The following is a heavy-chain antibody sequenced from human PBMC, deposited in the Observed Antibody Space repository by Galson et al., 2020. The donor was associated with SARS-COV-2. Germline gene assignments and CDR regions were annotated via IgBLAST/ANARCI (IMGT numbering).Heavy chain of an antibody. J-gene: IGHJ4*02. Sequence: PGGSLRLSCAASGFTFRENWMSWVRQAPGNGPERAANIRQDGSETYYVDSVKGRFTVSSDSSKNSLYLQMNSLRAEDTAVYYCARDQDGYNDFWGQGTLVTVSS. CDR2: IRQDGSET. D-gene: IGHD5-12*01. CDR1: GFTFRENW. CDR3: ARDQDGYNDF. V-gene: IGHV3-7*01.